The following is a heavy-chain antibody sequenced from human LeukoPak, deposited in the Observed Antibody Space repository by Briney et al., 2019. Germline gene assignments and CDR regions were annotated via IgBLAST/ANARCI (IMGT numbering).Heavy chain of an antibody. Sequence: GESLKISCQGSGYNFTTYWIGWVRQMPGKGLECMGIINPGDSDTRYSPSFQGQVTISADKSISTAYLQWSSLKASDTAMYYCARLPTGGDRYFDQWGQGTLVTVSS. CDR3: ARLPTGGDRYFDQ. J-gene: IGHJ4*02. D-gene: IGHD3-16*01. CDR2: INPGDSDT. CDR1: GYNFTTYW. V-gene: IGHV5-51*01.